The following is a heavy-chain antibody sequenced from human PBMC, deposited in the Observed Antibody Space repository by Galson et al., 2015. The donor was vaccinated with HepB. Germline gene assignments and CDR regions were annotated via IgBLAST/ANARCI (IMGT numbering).Heavy chain of an antibody. CDR2: IKSKTDGGTT. J-gene: IGHJ1*01. CDR3: AIVYMTTVVTRFPNFQH. CDR1: GFTFSNAW. D-gene: IGHD4-23*01. V-gene: IGHV3-15*01. Sequence: SLRLSCAASGFTFSNAWMTWVRQAPGKGLEWVGRIKSKTDGGTTDYAAPVKGRFTISRDDSKNTLYLQMNSLKTEDTAVYYCAIVYMTTVVTRFPNFQHWGQGTLVTVSS.